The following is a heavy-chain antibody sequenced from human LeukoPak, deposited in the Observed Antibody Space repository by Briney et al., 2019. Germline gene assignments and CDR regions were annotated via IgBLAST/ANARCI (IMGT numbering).Heavy chain of an antibody. CDR2: INPDTGGT. D-gene: IGHD4-11*01. Sequence: ASVKVSCKASGYTFTNFYIHWVRQAPGQGLEWMGRINPDTGGTNFAQKFQDRVTVTSDTSISTAFLELSSLTSGDAAVYYCVTSFDYSDFYWGQGTLVIVS. V-gene: IGHV1-2*06. CDR1: GYTFTNFY. J-gene: IGHJ4*02. CDR3: VTSFDYSDFY.